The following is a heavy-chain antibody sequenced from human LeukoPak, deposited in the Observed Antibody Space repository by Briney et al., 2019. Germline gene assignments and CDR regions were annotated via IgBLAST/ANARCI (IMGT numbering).Heavy chain of an antibody. J-gene: IGHJ4*02. CDR1: GFAFSNYG. CDR2: ITGSGSTT. D-gene: IGHD7-27*01. CDR3: AKDGNWARFEN. V-gene: IGHV3-23*01. Sequence: GGSLRLSCAASGFAFSNYGVNWVRQAPGKGLEWVSGITGSGSTTYYADSVKGRFTISRDNSKNTLYLQMNSPRAEDTAAHYCAKDGNWARFENWGQGTLVTVSS.